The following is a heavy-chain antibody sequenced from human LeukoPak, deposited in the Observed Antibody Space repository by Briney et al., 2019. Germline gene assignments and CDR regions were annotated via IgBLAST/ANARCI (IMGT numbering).Heavy chain of an antibody. CDR3: ARQNIGLDLDY. CDR2: IYPDDSDT. J-gene: IGHJ4*02. CDR1: GYTFTKYW. D-gene: IGHD2/OR15-2a*01. V-gene: IGHV5-51*01. Sequence: GESLKISCKGSGYTFTKYWIGWVRQLPGKGLEWMGIIYPDDSDTRYSPSFQGQVTISADKSISTAYLQWSSLKASDTAMYYCARQNIGLDLDYWGQGTLVTVSS.